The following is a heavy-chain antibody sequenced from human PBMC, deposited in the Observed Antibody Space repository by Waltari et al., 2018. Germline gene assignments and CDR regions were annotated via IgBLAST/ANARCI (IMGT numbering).Heavy chain of an antibody. D-gene: IGHD3-9*01. CDR1: GGTFSSYA. Sequence: QVQLVQSGAEVKKPGSSVKVSCKASGGTFSSYAISWVRQAPGQGLEWMGGIIPILGIANYAQKFQGRVTITADESTSTAYMELSSLRSEDTAVYYCARDPDYDILTGRGAFDIWGQGTMVTVSS. J-gene: IGHJ3*02. V-gene: IGHV1-69*04. CDR3: ARDPDYDILTGRGAFDI. CDR2: IIPILGIA.